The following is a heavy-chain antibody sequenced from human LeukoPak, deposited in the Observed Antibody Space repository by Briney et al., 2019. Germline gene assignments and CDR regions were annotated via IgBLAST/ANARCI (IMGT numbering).Heavy chain of an antibody. D-gene: IGHD1-14*01. CDR1: GFTFSSYG. CDR2: IRYDGSNK. J-gene: IGHJ4*02. V-gene: IGHV3-30*02. CDR3: AVGDNPGALDY. Sequence: PGGSLRLSCAASGFTFSSYGMHWVRPAPGKGLGGGAFIRYDGSNKYYAASVKGRFTISRDNTKNTLYLQMNSLRAEDTAVYYCAVGDNPGALDYWGQGTLVTVSS.